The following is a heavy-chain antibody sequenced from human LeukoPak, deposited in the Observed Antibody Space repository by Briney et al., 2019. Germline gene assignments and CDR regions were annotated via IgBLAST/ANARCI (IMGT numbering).Heavy chain of an antibody. Sequence: SETLSLTCAVYGGSFSGYYWSWIRQPPGKGLEWIGEINHSGSTNYNPSLKSRVTISVDTSKNQFSLKLSSVTAADTAVYYCASYYYDSSGYYPAFDYWGQGTLVTVSS. D-gene: IGHD3-22*01. CDR2: INHSGST. CDR3: ASYYYDSSGYYPAFDY. CDR1: GGSFSGYY. J-gene: IGHJ4*02. V-gene: IGHV4-34*01.